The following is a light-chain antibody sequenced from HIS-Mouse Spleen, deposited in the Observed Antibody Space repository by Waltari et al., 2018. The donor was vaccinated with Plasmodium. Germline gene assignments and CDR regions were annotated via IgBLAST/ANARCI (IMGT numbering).Light chain of an antibody. CDR1: QSVSSK. J-gene: IGKJ3*01. V-gene: IGKV3-15*01. Sequence: EIVMTQSPATLSVSPGDRATLSCRASQSVSSKLAWYQQKPGQAPRLLIYGASTRATGIPARFSGSGSGTEFTLTISSLQSEDFAVYYCQQYNNWSFTFGPGTKVDIK. CDR2: GAS. CDR3: QQYNNWSFT.